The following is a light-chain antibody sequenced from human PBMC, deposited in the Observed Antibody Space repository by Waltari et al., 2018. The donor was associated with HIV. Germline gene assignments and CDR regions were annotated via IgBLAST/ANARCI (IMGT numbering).Light chain of an antibody. CDR1: SSDVGGYNY. CDR2: DVS. CDR3: CSYAGSYTYVV. V-gene: IGLV2-11*01. J-gene: IGLJ2*01. Sequence: QSALTQPRSVSGSPGQSVTISCTGTSSDVGGYNYASWYQQHPGQVPKLMIYDVSKRPSGVPDRFSGSKSDNTASLTISGLQAEDEADYYCCSYAGSYTYVVFGGGTKLTVL.